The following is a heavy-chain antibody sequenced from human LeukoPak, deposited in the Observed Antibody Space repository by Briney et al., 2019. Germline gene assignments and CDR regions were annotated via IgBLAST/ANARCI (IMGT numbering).Heavy chain of an antibody. V-gene: IGHV4-31*03. CDR3: ARDVKSSGYKYYARHV. CDR1: GGSITSGVYY. D-gene: IGHD3-22*01. J-gene: IGHJ6*02. Sequence: SETLSLTCTVSGGSITSGVYYWTWIRQHPGRGLEWIGYIYYSGSTYYNPSLKSRVSISVDTSKNQFSLNVSSVTAADTAVYYCARDVKSSGYKYYARHVWRQGTTVTVSS. CDR2: IYYSGST.